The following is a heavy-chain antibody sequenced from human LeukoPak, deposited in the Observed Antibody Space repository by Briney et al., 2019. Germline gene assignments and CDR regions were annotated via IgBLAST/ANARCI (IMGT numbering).Heavy chain of an antibody. V-gene: IGHV7-4-1*02. CDR1: GGTFSSYA. CDR2: INTNTGNP. D-gene: IGHD2-15*01. CDR3: ARGEFRSCSGGSCYLGINWFDP. Sequence: ASVKVSCKASGGTFSSYAISWVRQAPGQGLEWMGWINTNTGNPTYAQGFTGRFVFSLDTSVSTAYLQISSLKAEDTAVYYCARGEFRSCSGGSCYLGINWFDPWGQGTLVTVSS. J-gene: IGHJ5*02.